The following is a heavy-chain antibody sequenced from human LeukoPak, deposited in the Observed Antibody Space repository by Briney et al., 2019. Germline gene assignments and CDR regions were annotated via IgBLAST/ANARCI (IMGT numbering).Heavy chain of an antibody. CDR3: ARSEPHYHDFWSGYYSRYNWFDP. CDR1: GGPFSDYY. CDR2: INHSGST. V-gene: IGHV4-34*01. J-gene: IGHJ5*02. Sequence: SETLSLTCAVYGGPFSDYYWSWIRQPPGKGLEWIGEINHSGSTNYNPSLKSRVTISLDTSKNQFSLKLSSVTAADTAVYYCARSEPHYHDFWSGYYSRYNWFDPWGQGTLVTVSS. D-gene: IGHD3-3*01.